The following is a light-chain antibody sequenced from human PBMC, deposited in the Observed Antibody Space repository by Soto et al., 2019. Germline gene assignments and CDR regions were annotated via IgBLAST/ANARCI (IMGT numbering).Light chain of an antibody. Sequence: VLTQPPSVSAAPGQRVTISCSGSSSNIGGNSVSWYQQLPGTAPKLLIYDDDKRPSGIPDRFSGSKSGTSATLGITGFQTGDEADYYCGSWDSRLSAYVFGTGTKVTVL. CDR2: DDD. CDR1: SSNIGGNS. CDR3: GSWDSRLSAYV. J-gene: IGLJ1*01. V-gene: IGLV1-51*01.